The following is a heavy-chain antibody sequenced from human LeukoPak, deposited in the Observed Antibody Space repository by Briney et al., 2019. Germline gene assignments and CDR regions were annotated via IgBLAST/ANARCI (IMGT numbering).Heavy chain of an antibody. V-gene: IGHV3-30*02. J-gene: IGHJ4*02. CDR3: AKDQHSLRFDY. CDR2: IWNDGTNK. D-gene: IGHD2-21*01. CDR1: GFSFSTYG. Sequence: QPGGSLRLSCAASGFSFSTYGMHWVRQAPGKGLEWVAVIWNDGTNKYYADPVKGRFTISRDNAKNTVYLQMNSLRAEDTAVYFCAKDQHSLRFDYWGQGTLVTVSS.